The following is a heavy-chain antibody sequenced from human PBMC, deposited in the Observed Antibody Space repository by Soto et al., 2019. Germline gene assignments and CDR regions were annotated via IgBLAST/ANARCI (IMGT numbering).Heavy chain of an antibody. CDR3: ARDALSMWLRLMTGTPYCSGGSCYVDY. Sequence: QVQLVQSGAEVKKPGASVKVSCKASGYTFTSYGISWVRQAPGQGLEWMGWISAYNGNTNYAQKLQGRVTMTTDTSTSTAYMELRSLRSDDTAVYYCARDALSMWLRLMTGTPYCSGGSCYVDYWGQGTLVTVSS. D-gene: IGHD2-15*01. J-gene: IGHJ4*02. CDR2: ISAYNGNT. CDR1: GYTFTSYG. V-gene: IGHV1-18*01.